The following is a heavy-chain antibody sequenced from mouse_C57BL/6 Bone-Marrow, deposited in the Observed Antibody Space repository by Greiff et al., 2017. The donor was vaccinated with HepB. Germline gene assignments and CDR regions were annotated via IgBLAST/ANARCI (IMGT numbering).Heavy chain of an antibody. J-gene: IGHJ1*03. V-gene: IGHV1-82*01. CDR3: ARGEKITTVVDYWYFDV. Sequence: VHLVESGPELVKPGASVKISCKASGYAFCSSWMNWVKQRPGKGLEWIGRIYPGDGDTNYNGKFKGKATLTADKSSSTAYMQLSSLTSEDSAVYFCARGEKITTVVDYWYFDVWGTGTTVTVSS. D-gene: IGHD1-1*01. CDR2: IYPGDGDT. CDR1: GYAFCSSW.